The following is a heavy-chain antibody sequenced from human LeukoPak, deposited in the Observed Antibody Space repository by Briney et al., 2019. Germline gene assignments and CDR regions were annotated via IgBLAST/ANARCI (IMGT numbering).Heavy chain of an antibody. CDR3: ASHSQQLVHYYGMDV. Sequence: GGSLRLSCAASGFTFSSYAMSWVRQAPGKGLEWVSAISGSGGSTYYADSVKGRFTISRDNSKNTLYLQMNSLRAEDTAVYYCASHSQQLVHYYGMDVWGQGTTVTVSS. CDR2: ISGSGGST. J-gene: IGHJ6*02. CDR1: GFTFSSYA. V-gene: IGHV3-23*01. D-gene: IGHD6-13*01.